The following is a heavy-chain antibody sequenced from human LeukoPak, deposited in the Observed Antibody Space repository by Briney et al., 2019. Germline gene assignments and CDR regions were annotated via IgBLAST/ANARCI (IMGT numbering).Heavy chain of an antibody. CDR1: GYTFTIHD. V-gene: IGHV1-8*03. CDR2: MNPNSGNT. J-gene: IGHJ5*02. CDR3: ARGLGDLATNWFDP. Sequence: ASVTVSFTSSGYTFTIHDINWVRQAPGQGLEWKGWMNPNSGNTGYAQKFQGRVTITRDTSISTAYMELSSLRSEDTAVYYCARGLGDLATNWFDPWGQGTLVTVSS. D-gene: IGHD3-16*01.